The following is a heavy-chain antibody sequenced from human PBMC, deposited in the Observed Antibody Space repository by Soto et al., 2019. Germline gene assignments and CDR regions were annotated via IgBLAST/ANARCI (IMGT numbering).Heavy chain of an antibody. Sequence: LRLSGAASVFTFRSYSMNWVRQAPGKGLEWVSSISSSSSFIYYADSVKGRFTISRDNAKNSLYLQMNSLRAEDTAVYYCAREVSEWGSYKGSFDYWGQGTLVTVYS. J-gene: IGHJ4*02. V-gene: IGHV3-21*01. D-gene: IGHD1-26*01. CDR3: AREVSEWGSYKGSFDY. CDR2: ISSSSSFI. CDR1: VFTFRSYS.